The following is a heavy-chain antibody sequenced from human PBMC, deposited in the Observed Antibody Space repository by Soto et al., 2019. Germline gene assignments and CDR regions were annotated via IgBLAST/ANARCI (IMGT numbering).Heavy chain of an antibody. Sequence: SETLSLTCAVSGGSISSGGYFWSWIRQPPGKGLEWIGYIYHSGSTNYNPSLKSRVTISVDKSKNQFSLKLSSVTAADTAVYYCARQGSNYGPIFDYWGQGTLVTVSS. CDR1: GGSISSGGYF. CDR3: ARQGSNYGPIFDY. D-gene: IGHD5-18*01. V-gene: IGHV4-30-2*01. J-gene: IGHJ4*02. CDR2: IYHSGST.